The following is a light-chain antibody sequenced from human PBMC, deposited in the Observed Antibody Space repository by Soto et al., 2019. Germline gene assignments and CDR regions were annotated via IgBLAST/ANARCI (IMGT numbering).Light chain of an antibody. CDR1: STDVGAYNY. CDR2: EVT. Sequence: QPVLTQPASVSGSPGQSITISCTGTSTDVGAYNYVSWYQQHPGKAPKLVIFEVTNRPSGVSNRFSGSKSGNTASLTISGLQADDEAEYSCSSYTTSSTYVFGSGTKVTVL. CDR3: SSYTTSSTYV. V-gene: IGLV2-14*01. J-gene: IGLJ1*01.